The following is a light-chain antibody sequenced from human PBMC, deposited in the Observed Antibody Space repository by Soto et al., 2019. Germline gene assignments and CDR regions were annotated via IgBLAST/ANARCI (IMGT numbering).Light chain of an antibody. CDR3: SSYSSGSIYV. J-gene: IGLJ1*01. Sequence: QSVLTQPASVSGSPGQSITISCTGTTTDVGGYDFVSWYQQHPGTAPKLLIYEVSNRPSEISIRFSGSKSGDTASLTISGLQPEDEADYYCSSYSSGSIYVFGGGTKVTVL. V-gene: IGLV2-14*01. CDR2: EVS. CDR1: TTDVGGYDF.